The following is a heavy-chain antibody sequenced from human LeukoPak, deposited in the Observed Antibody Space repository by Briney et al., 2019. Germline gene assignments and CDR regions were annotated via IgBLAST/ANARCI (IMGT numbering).Heavy chain of an antibody. D-gene: IGHD2-15*01. CDR1: GFTFSNYA. V-gene: IGHV3-23*01. CDR2: ISGSGGTT. J-gene: IGHJ4*02. Sequence: GGSLRLSCAASGFTFSNYAMTWVRQAPGKGLEWVSDISGSGGTTYYADSVEGRFTISRDNSKNTVYLQMGSLRAEDTAVYYCARRGAALTYWGQGTLVTVYS. CDR3: ARRGAALTY.